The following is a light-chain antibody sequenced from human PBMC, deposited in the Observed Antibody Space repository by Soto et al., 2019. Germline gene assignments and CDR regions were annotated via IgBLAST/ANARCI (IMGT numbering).Light chain of an antibody. CDR2: GAS. CDR1: QRVSSK. CDR3: QQYNNWPQAIT. V-gene: IGKV3-15*01. J-gene: IGKJ5*01. Sequence: ILMTQSPATLSVSSGERATLSCRASQRVSSKLAWYQQKPGQATGLLIYGASIRGTGIPARLSVSGSGTEFTLTISSLQSADFAVYYGQQYNNWPQAITFGQGTRLEIK.